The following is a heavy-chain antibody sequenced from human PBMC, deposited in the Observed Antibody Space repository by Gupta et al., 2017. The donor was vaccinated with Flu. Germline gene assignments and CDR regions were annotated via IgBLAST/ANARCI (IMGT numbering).Heavy chain of an antibody. CDR1: TAYY. CDR2: VNPKSGDR. CDR3: ATDDRSDWPYFNY. V-gene: IGHV1-2*02. J-gene: IGHJ4*02. D-gene: IGHD3-22*01. Sequence: TAYYFHGVRQAPGQGLGWLGCVNPKSGDRHYERKLEGRVSMTWDTSISTAFMERGRLSPDDTAVYFWATDDRSDWPYFNYWGQGTLVTVSS.